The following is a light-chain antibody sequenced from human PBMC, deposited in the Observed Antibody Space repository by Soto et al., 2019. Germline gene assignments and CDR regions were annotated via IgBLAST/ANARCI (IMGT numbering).Light chain of an antibody. J-gene: IGKJ4*01. CDR3: QQYNNCPPT. CDR1: QSVANW. V-gene: IGKV1D-16*01. Sequence: DVQMTQSPSSLSASVGDRVSITCRASQSVANWLAWYQQKPGKAPKSLIYETSTLQSGVPSRFSGSGSGTYFTLTINSLQPEDFATYYCQQYNNCPPTFGGGTKVEIK. CDR2: ETS.